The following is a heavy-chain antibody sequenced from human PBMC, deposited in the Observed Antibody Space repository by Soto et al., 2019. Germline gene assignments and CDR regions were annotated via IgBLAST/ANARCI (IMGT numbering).Heavy chain of an antibody. CDR1: GYTFTSYG. CDR2: FSAHNGNT. D-gene: IGHD1-1*01. J-gene: IGHJ4*02. V-gene: IGHV1-18*01. Sequence: QVHLVQSGAEVKKPGASVKFSCKASGYTFTSYGITWVRQAPGQGLEWMGWFSAHNGNTDYAQKLQGRVIVTRDTSTSTAYMELRSLRSDDTAVYYCARGRYVDYWGQGALVTVSS. CDR3: ARGRYVDY.